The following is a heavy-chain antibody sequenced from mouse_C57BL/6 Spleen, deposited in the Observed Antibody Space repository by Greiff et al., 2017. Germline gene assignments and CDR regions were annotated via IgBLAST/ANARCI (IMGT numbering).Heavy chain of an antibody. CDR2: IDPSDSYT. D-gene: IGHD1-1*01. CDR3: ARRPTTYFDY. V-gene: IGHV1-69*01. Sequence: QVQLQQSGAELVMPGASVKLSCKASGYTFTSYWMHWVKQRPGQGLEWIGEIDPSDSYTNYNQKFKGKSTLTVDKSSSTAYMQLSSLTSEDSAVYYCARRPTTYFDYWGQGTTLTVSS. CDR1: GYTFTSYW. J-gene: IGHJ2*01.